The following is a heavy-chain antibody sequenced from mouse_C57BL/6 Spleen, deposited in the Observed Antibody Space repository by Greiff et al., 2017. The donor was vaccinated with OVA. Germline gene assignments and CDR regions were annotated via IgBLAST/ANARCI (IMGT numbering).Heavy chain of an antibody. CDR3: ASEGITTVVEGYFDV. Sequence: QVQLQQPGAELVKPGASVKMSCKASGYTFTSYWITWVKQRPGQGLEWIGDIYPGSGSTNYNEKFKSKATLTVDTSSSTAYMQLSSLTSEDSAVYYCASEGITTVVEGYFDVWGTGTTVTVSS. CDR1: GYTFTSYW. V-gene: IGHV1-55*01. J-gene: IGHJ1*03. CDR2: IYPGSGST. D-gene: IGHD1-1*01.